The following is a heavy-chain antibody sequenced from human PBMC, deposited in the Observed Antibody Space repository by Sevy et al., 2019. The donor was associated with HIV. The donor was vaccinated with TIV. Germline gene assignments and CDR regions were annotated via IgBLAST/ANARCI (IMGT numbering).Heavy chain of an antibody. Sequence: SETLSRTCTVSGVSVSGDSYYWSWIRQPPGKGLEWIGYMLYHSETTNYNPSLKSRFTISLHTSKNQLSLTLTSVTAADTALYYCGRCNLAITGRWGDASDIWGHGTMVTVSS. CDR3: GRCNLAITGRWGDASDI. D-gene: IGHD1-20*01. J-gene: IGHJ3*02. V-gene: IGHV4-61*01. CDR2: MLYHSETT. CDR1: GVSVSGDSYY.